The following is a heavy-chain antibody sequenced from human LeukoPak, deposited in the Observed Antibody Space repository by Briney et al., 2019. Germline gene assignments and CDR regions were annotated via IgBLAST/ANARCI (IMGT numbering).Heavy chain of an antibody. Sequence: GGSLRLSCAASGFTFSSYAMSWVRQAPGKGLEWASAISGSGGSTYYADSVKGRFTISRDNSKNTLYLQMNSLRAEDTAVYYCAKDSSSWYVYFDYWGQGTLVTVSS. D-gene: IGHD6-13*01. J-gene: IGHJ4*02. CDR3: AKDSSSWYVYFDY. V-gene: IGHV3-23*01. CDR2: ISGSGGST. CDR1: GFTFSSYA.